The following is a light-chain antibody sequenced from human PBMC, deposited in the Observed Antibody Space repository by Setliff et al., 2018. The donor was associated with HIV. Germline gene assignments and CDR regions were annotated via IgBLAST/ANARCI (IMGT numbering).Light chain of an antibody. CDR3: SSYSSSRPRV. CDR1: SSDVGGHNS. V-gene: IGLV2-14*01. CDR2: EVS. Sequence: QSALTQPASVSGSLGQSITISCTGTSSDVGGHNSVSWYQQHPGKAPKLMISEVSNRPSGVSNRFSGSKSGNKASLTISGLQPEDEADYYCSSYSSSRPRVFGTGTKVTVL. J-gene: IGLJ1*01.